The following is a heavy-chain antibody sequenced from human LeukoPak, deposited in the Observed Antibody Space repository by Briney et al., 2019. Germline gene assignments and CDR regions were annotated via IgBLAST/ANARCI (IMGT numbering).Heavy chain of an antibody. CDR1: RFTFSRYW. CDR3: ARGSYYDFWSGRHTPTDY. D-gene: IGHD3-3*01. CDR2: INSDGSST. J-gene: IGHJ4*02. V-gene: IGHV3-74*01. Sequence: GGSLRLSCAASRFTFSRYWMHWVRQAPGKGLVWVSRINSDGSSTSYADSVKGRFTISRDNAKNTLYLQMNSLRAEDTAVYYCARGSYYDFWSGRHTPTDYWGQGTLVTVSS.